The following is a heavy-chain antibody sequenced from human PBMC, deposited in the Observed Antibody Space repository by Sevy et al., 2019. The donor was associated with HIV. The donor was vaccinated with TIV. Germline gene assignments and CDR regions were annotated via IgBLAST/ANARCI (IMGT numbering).Heavy chain of an antibody. V-gene: IGHV3-43*01. CDR2: ISWDGGST. J-gene: IGHJ6*02. CDR3: AKDFIVATQKDYYYYYGMDV. CDR1: GFTFDDYT. Sequence: GGSLRLSCAASGFTFDDYTMHWVRQAPGKGLEWVSLISWDGGSTYYADSVKGRFTISRDNSKNSLYLQMNSLRTEDTALYYCAKDFIVATQKDYYYYYGMDVWGQGTTVTVSS. D-gene: IGHD5-12*01.